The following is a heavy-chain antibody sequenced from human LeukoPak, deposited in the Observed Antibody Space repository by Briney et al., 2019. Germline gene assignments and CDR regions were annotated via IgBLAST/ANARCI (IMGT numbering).Heavy chain of an antibody. D-gene: IGHD2-2*01. J-gene: IGHJ6*02. CDR1: GGSISSYY. Sequence: SETLSLTCTVSGGSISSYYWSWIRQPAGKGLEWIGRIYTSGSTNYNPSLKSRVTMSVDTSKNQFSLKLSSVTAADTAVYYCARNGVVVPAAYGMDVWGQGTTVTVSS. CDR2: IYTSGST. V-gene: IGHV4-4*07. CDR3: ARNGVVVPAAYGMDV.